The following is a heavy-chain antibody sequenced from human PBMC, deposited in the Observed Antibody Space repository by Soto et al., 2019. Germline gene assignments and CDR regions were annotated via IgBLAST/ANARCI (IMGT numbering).Heavy chain of an antibody. Sequence: GGALRLSCAASGSIFTGYGMHWVRQAPGKGLEWVAVISYDGSNKYYADSVKGRFTISRDNSKNTLYLQMNSLSAEDTAVYYCARVSRPVCSGGSCYSRAFDIWGQGTMVTVSS. CDR3: ARVSRPVCSGGSCYSRAFDI. CDR2: ISYDGSNK. V-gene: IGHV3-30*19. J-gene: IGHJ3*02. D-gene: IGHD2-15*01. CDR1: GSIFTGYG.